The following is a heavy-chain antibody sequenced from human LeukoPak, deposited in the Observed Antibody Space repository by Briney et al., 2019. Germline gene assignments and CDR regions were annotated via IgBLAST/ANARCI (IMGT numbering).Heavy chain of an antibody. D-gene: IGHD2-2*01. CDR2: INWNGGST. CDR1: GLTFDDYG. CDR3: ARGKPAAAFDY. Sequence: PGGSLRLSCAASGLTFDDYGMSWVRQAPGKGLEWVSGINWNGGSTGYADSVKGRFTISRDNAKNSVYLQMNSLRAEDTAVYYCARGKPAAAFDYWGQGTRVTVSA. V-gene: IGHV3-20*04. J-gene: IGHJ4*02.